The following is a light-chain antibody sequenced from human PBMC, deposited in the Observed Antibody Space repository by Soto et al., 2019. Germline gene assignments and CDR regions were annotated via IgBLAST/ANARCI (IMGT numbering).Light chain of an antibody. Sequence: QSALTQPASVSGSPGQSITISCTGTSNDVGIYNYVSWYQQHPGKAPKVIIYEVTNRPSGVSDRFSGSKSDNTASLTISGLQAEDEADYYCSSYTISSTWVFGGGTKLTVL. CDR2: EVT. J-gene: IGLJ3*02. CDR1: SNDVGIYNY. CDR3: SSYTISSTWV. V-gene: IGLV2-14*01.